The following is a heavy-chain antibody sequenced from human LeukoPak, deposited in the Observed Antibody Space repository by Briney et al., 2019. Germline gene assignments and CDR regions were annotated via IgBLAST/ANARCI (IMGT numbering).Heavy chain of an antibody. D-gene: IGHD2-15*01. CDR1: GFTVGINY. V-gene: IGHV3-66*01. Sequence: GGSLRLSCAASGFTVGINYMSWVRQAPGKGLEWVSVIYGGGNTYYAESVKGRFTISRDSSKNTLYLQMNSLRAEDTAVYYCAREAHIVVVVAATPKYYYYGMDVWGQGTTVTVSS. J-gene: IGHJ6*02. CDR3: AREAHIVVVVAATPKYYYYGMDV. CDR2: IYGGGNT.